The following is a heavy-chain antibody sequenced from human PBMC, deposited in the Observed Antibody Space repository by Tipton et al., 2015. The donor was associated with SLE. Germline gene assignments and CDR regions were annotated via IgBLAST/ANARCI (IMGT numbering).Heavy chain of an antibody. CDR1: GYSISSGYY. CDR2: IYHSGST. CDR3: ARGMRYCSGGSCYGCSFAV. Sequence: TLSLTCAVSGYSISSGYYWGWIRQPPGKGLEWIAYIYHSGSTYSNPSLKSRVTISVDTSKNQFSLTLSSVTAADTAVYYCARGMRYCSGGSCYGCSFAVWGQGTMVTVSS. V-gene: IGHV4-38-2*01. J-gene: IGHJ3*01. D-gene: IGHD2-15*01.